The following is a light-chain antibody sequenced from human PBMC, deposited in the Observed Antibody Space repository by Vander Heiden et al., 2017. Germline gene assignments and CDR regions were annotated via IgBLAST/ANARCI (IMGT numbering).Light chain of an antibody. CDR1: SSNIGSNY. Sequence: QSVPPQPPSPSATPGQRVTIPCSGRSSNIGSNYVYWYQQLPGTAPKLLIYRNNQRPSGVPDRFSGSKSGTSASLAISGLRSEDEADYYCAAWDDSLRIWVFGGGTKLTVL. J-gene: IGLJ3*02. CDR3: AAWDDSLRIWV. CDR2: RNN. V-gene: IGLV1-47*01.